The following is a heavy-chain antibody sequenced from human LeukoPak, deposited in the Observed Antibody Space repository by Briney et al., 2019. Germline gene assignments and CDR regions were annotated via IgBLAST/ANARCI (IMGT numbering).Heavy chain of an antibody. Sequence: SVKVSCKASGYTFTSYGVSWVRQAPGQGLEWMGRIIPILGIANYAQKFQGRVTITADKSTSTAYMELSSLRSEDTAVYYCAREADIVVVPAAMGAFDIWGQGTMVTVSS. CDR3: AREADIVVVPAAMGAFDI. V-gene: IGHV1-69*04. CDR2: IIPILGIA. CDR1: GYTFTSYG. J-gene: IGHJ3*02. D-gene: IGHD2-2*01.